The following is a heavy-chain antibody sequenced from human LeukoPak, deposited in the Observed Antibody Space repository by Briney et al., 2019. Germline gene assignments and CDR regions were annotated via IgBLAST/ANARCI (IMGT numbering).Heavy chain of an antibody. CDR2: IYYSGST. Sequence: SETLSLTCTVSGGSISSSSYYWGWIRQPPGTGLEWIGSIYYSGSTYYNPSLKSRVTISVDTSKNQFSLKLSSVTAADTAVYYRARVSSKITFGGVIGRPFRYFDYWGQGTLVTVSS. D-gene: IGHD3-16*02. V-gene: IGHV4-39*07. J-gene: IGHJ4*02. CDR3: ARVSSKITFGGVIGRPFRYFDY. CDR1: GGSISSSSYY.